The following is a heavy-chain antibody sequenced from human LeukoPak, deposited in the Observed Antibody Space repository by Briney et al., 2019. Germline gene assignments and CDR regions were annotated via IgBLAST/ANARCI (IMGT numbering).Heavy chain of an antibody. CDR3: ARAGTYYHDSSGYTDYYCYMDV. V-gene: IGHV3-74*01. J-gene: IGHJ6*03. Sequence: GGSLRLSCAASGFTFRSYWMHWVRQGPGKGLEWVSRINSDGSSTRYADSVKGRFSISRDNAKNTLYLEMNSLRAEDTAVYYCARAGTYYHDSSGYTDYYCYMDVWGKGTTVTISS. D-gene: IGHD3-22*01. CDR1: GFTFRSYW. CDR2: INSDGSST.